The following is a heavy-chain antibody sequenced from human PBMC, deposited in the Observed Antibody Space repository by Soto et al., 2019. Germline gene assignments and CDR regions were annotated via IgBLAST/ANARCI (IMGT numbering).Heavy chain of an antibody. CDR1: GYIFTNND. CDR2: INTNSGGT. Sequence: AASVKVSCKASGYIFTNNDVSWVRQAPGQGLEWMGWINTNSGGTNYAQKFQGRVTMTRDTSISTAYMELSRLTSDDTAVYYCARTQTNDYWGQGTLVTVSS. V-gene: IGHV1-2*02. CDR3: ARTQTNDY. J-gene: IGHJ4*02.